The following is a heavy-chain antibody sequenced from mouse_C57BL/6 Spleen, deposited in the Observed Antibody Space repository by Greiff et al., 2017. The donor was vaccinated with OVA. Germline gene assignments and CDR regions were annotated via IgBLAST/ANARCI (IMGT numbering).Heavy chain of an antibody. J-gene: IGHJ2*01. CDR3: ARDQDYDYVVFDY. D-gene: IGHD2-4*01. CDR2: ISYDGSN. Sequence: EVKLMESGPGLVKPSQSLSLTCSVTGYSFTSGYYWNWIRQFPGNKLEWMGYISYDGSNNYNPSLKNRISITRDPSKNQFFLKLNSLTTEDTATDYCARDQDYDYVVFDYWGQGTTVTVSA. V-gene: IGHV3-6*01. CDR1: GYSFTSGYY.